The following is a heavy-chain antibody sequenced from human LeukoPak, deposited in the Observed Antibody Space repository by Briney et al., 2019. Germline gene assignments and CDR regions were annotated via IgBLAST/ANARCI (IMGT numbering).Heavy chain of an antibody. Sequence: GGSLRLSCAASGFIFSSYDLHGVRQAPGKGLEGVAVISYDGSNKYYANSVRVRVTISRDNSKITLYPQTDSMRAEDTAGYYCAKDRSTLNYFDSSGYRVGFGYWGQGTLVTVSS. D-gene: IGHD3-22*01. CDR1: GFIFSSYD. V-gene: IGHV3-30*18. CDR3: AKDRSTLNYFDSSGYRVGFGY. CDR2: ISYDGSNK. J-gene: IGHJ4*02.